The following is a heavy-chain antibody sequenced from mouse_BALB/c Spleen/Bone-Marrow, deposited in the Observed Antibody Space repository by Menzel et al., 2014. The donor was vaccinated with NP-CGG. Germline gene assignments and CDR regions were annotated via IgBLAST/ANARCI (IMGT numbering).Heavy chain of an antibody. CDR3: ARGGNFAWFAY. CDR2: ISSGSSTI. J-gene: IGHJ3*01. Sequence: EVKLVESGGGLVQPGRSRKLSCAASGFTFSSFGMHWVRQAPEKGLEWVAYISSGSSTIYYADTVKGRFTISRDNPKNTLFLQMTSLRSEDTAMYYCARGGNFAWFAYWGQGTLVTVSA. V-gene: IGHV5-17*02. D-gene: IGHD2-1*01. CDR1: GFTFSSFG.